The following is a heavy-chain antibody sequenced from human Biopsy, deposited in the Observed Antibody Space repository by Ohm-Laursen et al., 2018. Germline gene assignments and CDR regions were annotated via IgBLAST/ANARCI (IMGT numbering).Heavy chain of an antibody. Sequence: GTLSLTCAVYGESFNGYYWSWIRQTPGKGLEWIGEINHSGRTNYNPSLKSRVTISVDTSKNQFSLKVRSVTVADTAVFYCARRGSGGRSFDYWGQGSLVTVSS. CDR2: INHSGRT. V-gene: IGHV4-34*01. J-gene: IGHJ4*02. CDR1: GESFNGYY. CDR3: ARRGSGGRSFDY. D-gene: IGHD2-15*01.